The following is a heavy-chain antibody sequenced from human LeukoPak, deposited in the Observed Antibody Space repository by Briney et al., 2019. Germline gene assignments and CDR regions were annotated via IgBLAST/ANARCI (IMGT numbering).Heavy chain of an antibody. CDR1: GFTFSSYA. D-gene: IGHD3-10*01. V-gene: IGHV3-64*01. J-gene: IGHJ6*03. Sequence: GGSLRLSRAASGFTFSSYAMHWVRQAPGKGLEYVSAISSNGGSTYYANSVKGRFTISRDNSKNTLYLQMGSLRAEDMAVYYCARSRSITMVRGVIPYYYYYYMDVWGKGTTVTVSS. CDR3: ARSRSITMVRGVIPYYYYYYMDV. CDR2: ISSNGGST.